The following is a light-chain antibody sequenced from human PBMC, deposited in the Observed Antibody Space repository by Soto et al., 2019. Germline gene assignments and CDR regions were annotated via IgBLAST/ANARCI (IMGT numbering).Light chain of an antibody. Sequence: ALTQPASVSGSPGQSITISCTGTTNDVGGYNSVSWYQQHPGKAPKLIIYEVRRRPSGVSNRFSGSMAANTASLTISGLQTEDEADYYCCSFTTTTSYVFGTGTKVTVL. CDR2: EVR. CDR3: CSFTTTTSYV. V-gene: IGLV2-14*03. CDR1: TNDVGGYNS. J-gene: IGLJ1*01.